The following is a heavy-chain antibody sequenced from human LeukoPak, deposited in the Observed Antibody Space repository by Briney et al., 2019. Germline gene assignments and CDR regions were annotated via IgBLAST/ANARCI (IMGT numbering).Heavy chain of an antibody. D-gene: IGHD6-19*01. Sequence: GGSLRLSRAASGFSFRSYWMSWVRQAPGKGLEWVANIESDGSEKNYADSVKGRFTISRDNAKNSLYLQMDSLRAEDTAVYYCAGGMGWVSDYWGQGTLVTVSS. CDR3: AGGMGWVSDY. V-gene: IGHV3-7*03. J-gene: IGHJ4*02. CDR1: GFSFRSYW. CDR2: IESDGSEK.